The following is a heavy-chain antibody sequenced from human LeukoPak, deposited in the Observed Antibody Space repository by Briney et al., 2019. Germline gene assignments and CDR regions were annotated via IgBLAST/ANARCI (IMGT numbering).Heavy chain of an antibody. D-gene: IGHD1-26*01. J-gene: IGHJ4*02. V-gene: IGHV3-30*02. CDR1: GFTFSSYG. Sequence: GGSLRLSCAASGFTFSSYGMHWVRQAPGKGLEWVAFIRYDGSNKYYADSVKGRFTISRDNSKNTLYLQMNSLRAEDTAVYYCARDQGVGATLFDYWGQGTLVTVSS. CDR2: IRYDGSNK. CDR3: ARDQGVGATLFDY.